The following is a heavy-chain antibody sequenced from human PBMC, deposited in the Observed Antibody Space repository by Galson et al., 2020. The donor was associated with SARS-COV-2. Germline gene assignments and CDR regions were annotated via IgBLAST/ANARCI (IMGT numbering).Heavy chain of an antibody. CDR2: SSGYDATV. D-gene: IGHD7-27*01. CDR1: GYIFKSYG. CDR3: VRDLTGTYARFDF. Sequence: ASVKVSCKATGYIFKSYGISWVRQAPGQGLEWMGWSSGYDATVYYAQSLQGRVAMTTDTSTNTAYMELRSLTSDDTAIYYCVRDLTGTYARFDFWGQGTLVTVSS. J-gene: IGHJ4*02. V-gene: IGHV1-18*04.